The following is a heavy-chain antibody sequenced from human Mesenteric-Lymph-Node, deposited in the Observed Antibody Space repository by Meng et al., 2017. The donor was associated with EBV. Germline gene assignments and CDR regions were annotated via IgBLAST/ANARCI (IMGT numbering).Heavy chain of an antibody. D-gene: IGHD4-17*01. CDR1: GASISSGVYY. CDR3: AGHDFGDYAFDY. CDR2: IYYRGST. V-gene: IGHV4-30-4*01. J-gene: IGHJ4*02. Sequence: QGQLPESGPGRGKPSQTLSLTCAVSGASISSGVYYWSWIRQPPGKGLEWMGYIYYRGSTYYNPSLKSRVTISVDTSKNLLSLKVNSVTAADTAVYYCAGHDFGDYAFDYWGQGTLVTVSS.